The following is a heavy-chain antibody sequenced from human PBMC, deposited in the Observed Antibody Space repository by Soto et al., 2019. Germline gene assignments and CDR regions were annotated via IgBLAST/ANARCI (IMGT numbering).Heavy chain of an antibody. CDR3: AREAPGDSIAARPAQYDGMDV. Sequence: QVQLVQSGAEVKKPGSSVKVSCKASGGTFSSYAISWVRQAPGQGLEWMGGIIPIFGTANYAQKFQGRVTITAEESTSTAYMELSSLRSEETAVYYCAREAPGDSIAARPAQYDGMDVWGQGTTVTVSS. CDR1: GGTFSSYA. D-gene: IGHD6-6*01. J-gene: IGHJ6*02. CDR2: IIPIFGTA. V-gene: IGHV1-69*01.